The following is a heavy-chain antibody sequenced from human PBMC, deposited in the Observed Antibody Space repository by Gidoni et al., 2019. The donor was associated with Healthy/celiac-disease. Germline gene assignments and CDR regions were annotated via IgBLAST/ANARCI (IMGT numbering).Heavy chain of an antibody. CDR3: ARSLRRWGYGWFDP. J-gene: IGHJ5*02. CDR1: GFTFRSYA. V-gene: IGHV3-30*04. CDR2: ISYDGSNK. Sequence: QVQLVESGGGVVQPGRSLRLSCAASGFTFRSYAMHWVRQAPGKGLEWVAVISYDGSNKYYADSVKGRFTISRDNSKNTLYLQMNSLRAEDTAVYYCARSLRRWGYGWFDPWGQGTLVTVSS. D-gene: IGHD7-27*01.